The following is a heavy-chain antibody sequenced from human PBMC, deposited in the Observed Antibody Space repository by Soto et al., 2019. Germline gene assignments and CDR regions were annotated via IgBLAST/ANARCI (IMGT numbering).Heavy chain of an antibody. Sequence: EVQLVESGGGLVQPGGSLRLSCVVSGFTVSSDYMNWVRQAPGKGLEWVSLIYIGGTTYYADSVQGRFTISRDNSKNTLYLQTNSLRAEDTSVYYCARDPRCCGDCYRGYFDLWGRGTLVTVSS. CDR1: GFTVSSDY. V-gene: IGHV3-66*01. CDR3: ARDPRCCGDCYRGYFDL. D-gene: IGHD2-21*02. J-gene: IGHJ2*01. CDR2: IYIGGTT.